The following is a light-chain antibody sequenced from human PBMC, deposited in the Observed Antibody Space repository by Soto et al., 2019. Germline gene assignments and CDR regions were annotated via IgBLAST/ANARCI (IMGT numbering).Light chain of an antibody. V-gene: IGLV1-40*01. CDR2: ATN. CDR3: ATWDDRLTAWV. Sequence: QSVLTQPPSVSGAPGQRVTISCTGSSSNIGAGYGVHWYQQLPGTAPKLLIYATNNRASGVPDRFSGSASGTSASLAITGLQAEDEADYYCATWDDRLTAWVFGGGTKLTVL. J-gene: IGLJ3*02. CDR1: SSNIGAGYG.